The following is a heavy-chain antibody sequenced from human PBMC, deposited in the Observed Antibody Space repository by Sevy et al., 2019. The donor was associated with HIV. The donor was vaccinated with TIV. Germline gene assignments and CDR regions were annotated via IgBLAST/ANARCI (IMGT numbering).Heavy chain of an antibody. CDR2: IKSDGSST. CDR3: ARDRSGSYHVSDNWFDP. D-gene: IGHD1-26*01. J-gene: IGHJ5*02. V-gene: IGHV3-74*01. Sequence: GGSLRLSCAASGFTFSSYWMHWVRQVPGKGLVWVSRIKSDGSSTSYADSVKGRFTISRDNAKNTLYLQMNSLRAEDTAVYYCARDRSGSYHVSDNWFDPWDQGTLVTVSS. CDR1: GFTFSSYW.